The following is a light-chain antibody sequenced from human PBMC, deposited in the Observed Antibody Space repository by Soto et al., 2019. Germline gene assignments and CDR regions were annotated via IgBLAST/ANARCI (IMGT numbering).Light chain of an antibody. CDR3: QSYDSSLSAYV. J-gene: IGLJ1*01. CDR2: AHN. Sequence: QSVLTQPPSASGTPGQRVTISCSGSSSIIGIQNVTWNQPLPGTAPKLLIYAHNQRPSGAPDRFSGSKSGTSASLAITGLQAEDEADYYCQSYDSSLSAYVFATGTKVTVL. V-gene: IGLV1-44*01. CDR1: SSIIGIQN.